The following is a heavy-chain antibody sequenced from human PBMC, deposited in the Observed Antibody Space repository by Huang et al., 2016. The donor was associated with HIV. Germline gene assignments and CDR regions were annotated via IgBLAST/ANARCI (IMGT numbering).Heavy chain of an antibody. V-gene: IGHV7-4-1*02. CDR1: GYTFSNFG. CDR2: INTNTGNP. CDR3: ARATSNWWLQIDF. D-gene: IGHD2-8*02. J-gene: IGHJ4*01. Sequence: QVQLVQSGSELKKLGASVRISCKASGYTFSNFGLNWVRQAPGQGLECMGWINTNTGNPTYVHGFPGRLVFSLDTSVSTAYLQISSLKAGDTAIYYCARATSNWWLQIDFWGRGSLVTVSS.